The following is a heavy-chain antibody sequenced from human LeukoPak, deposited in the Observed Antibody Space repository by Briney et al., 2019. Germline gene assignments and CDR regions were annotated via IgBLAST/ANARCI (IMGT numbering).Heavy chain of an antibody. D-gene: IGHD1/OR15-1a*01. CDR3: SRRRQKTTYYYYYMDV. Sequence: ASVKVSCKASGYTFTSYDINWVRQATGQGLEWMGWMNPNSGNTGYAQKFQGRVTMTRNTSISTAYMQLSSLRSEDTAVYYCSRRRQKTTYYYYYMDVWGKGTTVTVSS. CDR2: MNPNSGNT. V-gene: IGHV1-8*01. J-gene: IGHJ6*03. CDR1: GYTFTSYD.